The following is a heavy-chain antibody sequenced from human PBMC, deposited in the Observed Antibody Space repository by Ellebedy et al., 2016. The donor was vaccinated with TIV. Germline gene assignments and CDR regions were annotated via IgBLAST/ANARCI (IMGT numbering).Heavy chain of an antibody. Sequence: GESLKISXVASGFTFSDYSMNWVRQAPGKGLEWISYIRVSPRTIYYAESVKGRFTLSRDDAKNSLYLQMDSLRDEDTAVYYCARDLLNYSGYEHRMDVWGQGTTVTVSS. V-gene: IGHV3-48*02. CDR3: ARDLLNYSGYEHRMDV. J-gene: IGHJ6*02. CDR1: GFTFSDYS. D-gene: IGHD5-12*01. CDR2: IRVSPRTI.